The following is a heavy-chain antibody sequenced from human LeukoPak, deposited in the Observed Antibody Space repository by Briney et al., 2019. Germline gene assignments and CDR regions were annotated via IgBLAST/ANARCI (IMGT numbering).Heavy chain of an antibody. CDR1: GFTFSSYA. V-gene: IGHV3-23*01. CDR3: AKDLYSSSSHDKFDP. D-gene: IGHD6-6*01. J-gene: IGHJ5*02. CDR2: ISGSGGST. Sequence: GGSLRFSCAASGFTFSSYAMSWVRQAPGKGLEWVSAISGSGGSTYYADSVKGRFTISRDNSKNTLYLQMNSLRAEDTAVYYCAKDLYSSSSHDKFDPWGQGTLVTVSS.